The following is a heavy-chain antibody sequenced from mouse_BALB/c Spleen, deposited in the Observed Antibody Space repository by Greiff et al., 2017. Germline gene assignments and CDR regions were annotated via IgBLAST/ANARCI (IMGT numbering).Heavy chain of an antibody. CDR2: ISSGGST. J-gene: IGHJ4*01. Sequence: EVNVVESGGGLVKPGGSLKLSCAASGFTFSSYAMSWVRQTPEKRLEWVASISSGGSTYYPDSVKGRFTISRDNARNILYLQMSSLRSEDTAMYYCARDGGMDYWGQGTSVTVSS. CDR1: GFTFSSYA. V-gene: IGHV5-6-5*01. CDR3: ARDGGMDY.